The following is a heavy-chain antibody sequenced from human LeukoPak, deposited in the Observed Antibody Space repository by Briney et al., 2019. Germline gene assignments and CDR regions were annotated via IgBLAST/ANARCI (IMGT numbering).Heavy chain of an antibody. CDR2: IYSSGTT. D-gene: IGHD5-18*01. Sequence: SETPSLTCTVSGGSISSSSYYWGWIRQPPGKGLEWIGSIYSSGTTYYNPSLKSRVTISVDTSKNQFSLKLSSVTAADTAVYYCARARYTAMITQWGQGTLVTVSS. CDR3: ARARYTAMITQ. J-gene: IGHJ4*02. V-gene: IGHV4-39*07. CDR1: GGSISSSSYY.